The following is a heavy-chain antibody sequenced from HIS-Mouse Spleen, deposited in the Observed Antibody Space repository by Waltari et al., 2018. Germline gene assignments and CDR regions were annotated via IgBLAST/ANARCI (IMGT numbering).Heavy chain of an antibody. D-gene: IGHD1-1*01. CDR3: ARTGTTSYYFDY. CDR2: IYYSGST. CDR1: GGSISSSSYY. Sequence: QLQLQESGPGLVKPSETLSLTCTVSGGSISSSSYYWGWIRQPPGKGLEWIGGIYYSGSTYYNPSLKSRVTISVDTSKNQFSLKLSSVTAADTAVYYCARTGTTSYYFDYWGQGTLVTVSS. V-gene: IGHV4-39*01. J-gene: IGHJ4*02.